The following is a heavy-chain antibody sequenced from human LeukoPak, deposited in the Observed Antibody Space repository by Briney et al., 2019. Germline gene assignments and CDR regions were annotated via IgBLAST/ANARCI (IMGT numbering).Heavy chain of an antibody. D-gene: IGHD2-15*01. CDR3: AKDEATPGGGLSF. CDR1: GFTVIGTH. Sequence: PRGSLRLSCAASGFTVIGTHLSWVRQAPGKGLEWVSAMYTGGTTYYADSVKGRFTISRDNSRNTLFLHMSSLRADDTAVYYCAKDEATPGGGLSFWGQGTLVTVSS. V-gene: IGHV3-53*01. J-gene: IGHJ4*02. CDR2: MYTGGTT.